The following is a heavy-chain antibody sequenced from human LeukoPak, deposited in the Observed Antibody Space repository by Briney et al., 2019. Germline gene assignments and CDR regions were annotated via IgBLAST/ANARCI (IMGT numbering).Heavy chain of an antibody. J-gene: IGHJ5*02. CDR2: IYYSGST. CDR1: GGSISSSSYY. D-gene: IGHD3-10*01. Sequence: SETLSLTCTVSGGSISSSSYYWGWIRQPPGKGLEWIGSIYYSGSTYYNPSLKTRVTISVDTSKNQFSLKLSSVTAADTAVYYCARSSYYYGSGSYEMDWFDPWGQGTLVTVSS. CDR3: ARSSYYYGSGSYEMDWFDP. V-gene: IGHV4-39*01.